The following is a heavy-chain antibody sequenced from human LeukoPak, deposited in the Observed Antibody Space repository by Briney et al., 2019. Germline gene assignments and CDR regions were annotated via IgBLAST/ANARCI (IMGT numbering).Heavy chain of an antibody. CDR3: ARLSQFGVLRFSYYMDV. CDR1: GGSFSGYY. Sequence: PSETLSLTCAVYGGSFSGYYWIWIRQPPGKGLEWIGEINPSGRTNYNPSLKSRVTISVDTSKNQFSLKLSSVTAADTAVYYCARLSQFGVLRFSYYMDVWGKGTTVTVSS. V-gene: IGHV4-34*01. CDR2: INPSGRT. J-gene: IGHJ6*03. D-gene: IGHD3-3*01.